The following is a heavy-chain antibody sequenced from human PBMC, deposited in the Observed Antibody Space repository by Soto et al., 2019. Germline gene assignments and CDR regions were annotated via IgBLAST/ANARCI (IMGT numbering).Heavy chain of an antibody. Sequence: GGSLRLSCAASGFTFSNAWRNWVRQAPGKGLEWVGRIKDKTDGGTIDYAAPVKGRFTISRDDSKNTLYLQMNSLKTEDTAVYYCTTFGGRESPHSGQGPLVTVPS. D-gene: IGHD3-10*01. V-gene: IGHV3-15*07. CDR1: GFTFSNAW. CDR3: TTFGGRESPH. CDR2: IKDKTDGGTI. J-gene: IGHJ4*02.